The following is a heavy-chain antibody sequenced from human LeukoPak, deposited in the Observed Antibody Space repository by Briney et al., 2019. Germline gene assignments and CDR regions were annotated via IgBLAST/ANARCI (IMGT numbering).Heavy chain of an antibody. J-gene: IGHJ3*02. Sequence: PGGSLRLSCAASGITFSSYWMHWVRQVPGKGLVWLSYIKSDGTNKEYADSVKGRFTVSRDNAKNTLYLEMNSLRGDDTAVYYCARSPRVYDSSGHLHDAFDMWGQGTMVTVSS. D-gene: IGHD3-22*01. CDR1: GITFSSYW. CDR3: ARSPRVYDSSGHLHDAFDM. CDR2: IKSDGTNK. V-gene: IGHV3-74*01.